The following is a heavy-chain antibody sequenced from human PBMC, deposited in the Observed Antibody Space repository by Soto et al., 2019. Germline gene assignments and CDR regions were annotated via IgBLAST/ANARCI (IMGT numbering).Heavy chain of an antibody. CDR1: GGSFSGYY. CDR3: ARYGLGYCSSTSCDRVPNWFGP. Sequence: QVQLQQWGAGLLKPSETLSLTCAVYGGSFSGYYWSWIRQPPGKGLEWLGEINHSGSTNYNPSLKSGVTISVDTSKNQFSPKLSSVTAAYTAVYYWARYGLGYCSSTSCDRVPNWFGPWGQGTLGAVSS. D-gene: IGHD2-2*01. V-gene: IGHV4-34*01. J-gene: IGHJ5*02. CDR2: INHSGST.